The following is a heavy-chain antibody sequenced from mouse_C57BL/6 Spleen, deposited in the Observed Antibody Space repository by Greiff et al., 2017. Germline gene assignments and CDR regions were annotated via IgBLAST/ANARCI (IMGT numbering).Heavy chain of an antibody. CDR3: ADGYRYYFDY. CDR2: ISPRSGNT. D-gene: IGHD2-3*01. Sequence: VKLQESGAELARPGASVKLSCKASGYTFTSYGISWVKQSTGQGLEWIGEISPRSGNTYYNEKFKGKATLTADKSSSTAYMELRSLTSEDSAVYCCADGYRYYFDYWGQGTTLTVSS. CDR1: GYTFTSYG. V-gene: IGHV1-81*01. J-gene: IGHJ2*01.